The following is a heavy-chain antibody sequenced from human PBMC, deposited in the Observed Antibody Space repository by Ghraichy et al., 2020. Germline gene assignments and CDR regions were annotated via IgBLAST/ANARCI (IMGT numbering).Heavy chain of an antibody. CDR2: ISSSSSYI. Sequence: GGSLRLSCAASGFTFSSYSMNWVRQAPGKGLEWVSSISSSSSYIYYADSVKGRFTISRDNAKNSLYLQMNSLRAEDTAVYYCASGPSSSGWFDPWGQGTLVTVSS. J-gene: IGHJ5*02. V-gene: IGHV3-21*01. D-gene: IGHD3-10*01. CDR3: ASGPSSSGWFDP. CDR1: GFTFSSYS.